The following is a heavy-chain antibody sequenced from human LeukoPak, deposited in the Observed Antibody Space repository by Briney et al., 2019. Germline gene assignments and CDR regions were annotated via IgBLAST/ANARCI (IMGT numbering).Heavy chain of an antibody. CDR2: ISSSGSTI. V-gene: IGHV3-48*03. CDR3: ARDFGTGTTDYYYYGMDV. J-gene: IGHJ6*02. D-gene: IGHD1-1*01. CDR1: GFTFSSYE. Sequence: GGSLRLSCAASGFTFSSYEMNWVRQAPGKGLEWVSYISSSGSTIYYADSVKGRFTISRDNAKNSLYLQMNSLRAEDTAVYYCARDFGTGTTDYYYYGMDVWGQGTTVTVSS.